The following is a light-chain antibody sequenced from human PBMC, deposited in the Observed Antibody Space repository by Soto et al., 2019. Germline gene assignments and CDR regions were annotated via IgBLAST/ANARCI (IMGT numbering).Light chain of an antibody. Sequence: EIVLTQSPGTLSLSPGERATLSCRASQSVSSSYLAWYQQKPDQSPRLLIYATSTRAAGIPDRFSGSGSGTDFTLTISRLEPDDVAVYYCQQYDTSPPMYTFGQGTKVDI. CDR3: QQYDTSPPMYT. CDR2: ATS. CDR1: QSVSSSY. J-gene: IGKJ2*01. V-gene: IGKV3-20*01.